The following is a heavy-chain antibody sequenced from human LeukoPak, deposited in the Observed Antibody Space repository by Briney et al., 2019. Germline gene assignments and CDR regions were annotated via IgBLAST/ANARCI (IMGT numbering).Heavy chain of an antibody. CDR1: GYSISTGYY. Sequence: PSETLSLTCTVSGYSISTGYYWGWIRQPPGKGLEWIGSIYHSGSTYYNPSLKSRVTMSVDTSKNQFSLILSSVTAADTAVYYCASFIYSTSSDYFHNWGQGTLVTVSS. CDR3: ASFIYSTSSDYFHN. J-gene: IGHJ4*02. D-gene: IGHD2/OR15-2a*01. V-gene: IGHV4-38-2*02. CDR2: IYHSGST.